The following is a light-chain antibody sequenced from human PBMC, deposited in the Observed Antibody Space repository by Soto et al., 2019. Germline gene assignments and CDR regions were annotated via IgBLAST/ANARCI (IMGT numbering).Light chain of an antibody. V-gene: IGKV3-20*01. CDR2: GAS. CDR3: QQYGNSPQT. J-gene: IGKJ1*01. Sequence: EIVLTQSPGTLSLSPGERATLYCRASQSVGSNYLAWYQQKPGQAPRLLIYGASIRATGIPARFSGSGSGTDFTLTISRLEPEDFAVYYCQQYGNSPQTFGQGTKVDIK. CDR1: QSVGSNY.